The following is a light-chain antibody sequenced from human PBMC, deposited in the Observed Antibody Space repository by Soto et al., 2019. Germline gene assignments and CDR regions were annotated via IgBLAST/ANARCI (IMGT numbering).Light chain of an antibody. CDR3: HQSYITPPA. Sequence: EVVLTQSPGTLSLSPGERATLSCRASQSVGSSYLAWYQQKPGQAPRLLIYDASSRATGIPDRFSGSGSGTDFTLTISRLEPEDFATYSCHQSYITPPAFGQGTKVGIK. V-gene: IGKV3-20*01. J-gene: IGKJ2*01. CDR2: DAS. CDR1: QSVGSSY.